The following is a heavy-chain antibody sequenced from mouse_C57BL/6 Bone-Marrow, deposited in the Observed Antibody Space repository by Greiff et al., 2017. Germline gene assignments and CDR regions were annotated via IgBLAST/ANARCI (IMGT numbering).Heavy chain of an antibody. J-gene: IGHJ1*03. Sequence: QVQLQQPGAELVKPGASVKVSCKASGYTFTSYWMHWVKQRPGQGLEWFGRIHPSDSDTNYHQKFKGKATLTVDKSSSTAYMQLSSLTSEDSAVYYCAIFVTTVVAAALDVWGTGTTVTVSS. D-gene: IGHD1-1*01. CDR1: GYTFTSYW. V-gene: IGHV1-74*01. CDR2: IHPSDSDT. CDR3: AIFVTTVVAAALDV.